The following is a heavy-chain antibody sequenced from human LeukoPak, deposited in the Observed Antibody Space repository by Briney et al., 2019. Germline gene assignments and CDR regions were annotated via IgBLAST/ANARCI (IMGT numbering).Heavy chain of an antibody. CDR2: ISSSSSYI. CDR1: GFTFSSYS. J-gene: IGHJ5*02. D-gene: IGHD3-9*01. Sequence: KPGGSLRLSCAASGFTFSSYSMNWVRQAPGKGLEWVSSISSSSSYIYYADSVKGRFTISRDNAKNSLYLQMNSLRAEDTAVYYCARVPTDYDTLTGYAWGQGTLVTVSS. V-gene: IGHV3-21*01. CDR3: ARVPTDYDTLTGYA.